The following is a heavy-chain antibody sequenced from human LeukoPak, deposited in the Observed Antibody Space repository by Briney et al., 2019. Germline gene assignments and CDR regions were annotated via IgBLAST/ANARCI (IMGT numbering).Heavy chain of an antibody. CDR1: GFTFSGSA. CDR2: IRTKPDNYAY. J-gene: IGHJ6*02. Sequence: GGSLRLSCAASGFTFSGSAVHWVRQASGKGLEWLGRIRTKPDNYAYAYAASVKGRFTIARDDSKNSAYLQMDSLKTEDTAVYYCSRFDLDYDGSRYASDGLDVWGQGTTVIVSS. V-gene: IGHV3-73*01. CDR3: SRFDLDYDGSRYASDGLDV. D-gene: IGHD3-22*01.